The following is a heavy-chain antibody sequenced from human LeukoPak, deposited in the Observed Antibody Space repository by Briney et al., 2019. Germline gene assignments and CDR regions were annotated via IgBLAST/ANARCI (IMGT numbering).Heavy chain of an antibody. CDR1: GFTFSSYS. Sequence: GGSLKLSCAASGFTFSSYSMNWVRQAPGKGLEWVAYISSSSSTIYYADSVKGRFTISRDNAKNSLYLQMNSLRAEDTAVYYCARDRPYSSSWYEFDYWGQGTLVTVSS. CDR3: ARDRPYSSSWYEFDY. V-gene: IGHV3-48*01. J-gene: IGHJ4*02. D-gene: IGHD6-13*01. CDR2: ISSSSSTI.